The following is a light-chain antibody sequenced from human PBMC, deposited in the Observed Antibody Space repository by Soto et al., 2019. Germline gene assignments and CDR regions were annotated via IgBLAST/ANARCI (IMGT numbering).Light chain of an antibody. CDR2: AAY. Sequence: DIRVTQSPSFLSASVGDRVTITSRASQGISSYLAWYQQKPGKAPKLLIYAAYTLQSGVPSSFSGSGSGTAFTLTISSLHPEDFATYYCQQLHSYPLPFVGGTKVEIK. V-gene: IGKV1-9*01. CDR1: QGISSY. CDR3: QQLHSYPLP. J-gene: IGKJ4*01.